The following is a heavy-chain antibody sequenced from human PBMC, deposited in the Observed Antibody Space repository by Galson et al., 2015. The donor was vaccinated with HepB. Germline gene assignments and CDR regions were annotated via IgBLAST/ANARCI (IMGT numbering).Heavy chain of an antibody. CDR3: ARDRPGYSSSWTHYYYYGMDV. CDR1: GDSVSSNSAA. D-gene: IGHD6-13*01. CDR2: TYHRSKWYN. V-gene: IGHV6-1*01. J-gene: IGHJ6*02. Sequence: CAISGDSVSSNSAAWNWIRQSPSRGLEWLGRTYHRSKWYNDYAVSVKSRITINPDTSKNQFSLQLNSVTPEDTAVYYCARDRPGYSSSWTHYYYYGMDVWGQGTTVTVSS.